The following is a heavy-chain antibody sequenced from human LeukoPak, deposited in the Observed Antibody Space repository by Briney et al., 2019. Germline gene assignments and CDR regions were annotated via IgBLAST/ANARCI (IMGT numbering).Heavy chain of an antibody. V-gene: IGHV3-74*01. CDR1: GFTFRTYW. D-gene: IGHD3-10*01. Sequence: GGSLRLSCAASGFTFRTYWMHWVRQAPGKGLVWVSRINSDGSRTNYADSVKGRLTISRDYSKNTLYLQLNSLRAEDTAVYYCAGGFGFDYWGHGTLVTVSS. J-gene: IGHJ4*01. CDR2: INSDGSRT. CDR3: AGGFGFDY.